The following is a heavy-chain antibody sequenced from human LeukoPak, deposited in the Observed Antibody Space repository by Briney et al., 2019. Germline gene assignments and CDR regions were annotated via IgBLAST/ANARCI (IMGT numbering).Heavy chain of an antibody. J-gene: IGHJ4*02. V-gene: IGHV3-30*02. Sequence: GGSLRLSCAASGFTFSSYDMHWVRQAPGKGLEWVTYIRYDGSNKYYSNSVEGRFTISRDNSKNTLYLQMYSLRTEDTAVYYCANLDIASGNLDYWGQGALVTVSS. CDR1: GFTFSSYD. CDR2: IRYDGSNK. CDR3: ANLDIASGNLDY. D-gene: IGHD3-10*01.